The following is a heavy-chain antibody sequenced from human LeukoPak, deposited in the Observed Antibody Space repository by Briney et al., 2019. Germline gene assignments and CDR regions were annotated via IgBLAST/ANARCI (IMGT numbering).Heavy chain of an antibody. Sequence: GGSLRLSCAASGFTFSSYGMHWVRQAPGKGLEWVAFIRYDGSNKYYADSVKGRFTISRDNSKNTLYLQMNSLRAEDTAVYYCAKVIRLFLSTGPFDYWGQGTLVTVSS. CDR2: IRYDGSNK. V-gene: IGHV3-30*02. J-gene: IGHJ4*02. CDR1: GFTFSSYG. CDR3: AKVIRLFLSTGPFDY. D-gene: IGHD5/OR15-5a*01.